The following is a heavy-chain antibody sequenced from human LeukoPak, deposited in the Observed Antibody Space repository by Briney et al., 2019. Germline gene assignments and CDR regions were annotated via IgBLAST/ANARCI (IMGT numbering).Heavy chain of an antibody. J-gene: IGHJ5*02. D-gene: IGHD2-15*01. Sequence: SETLSLTCTVSGGSISSYYWSWIRQPPGKGLEWIGYIYYSGSTNYNPSLKSRVTISVDTSKNQFSLKLSSVTAADTAVYYCARLVVVAATPHWFDPWGQGTLVTVSS. V-gene: IGHV4-59*01. CDR2: IYYSGST. CDR1: GGSISSYY. CDR3: ARLVVVAATPHWFDP.